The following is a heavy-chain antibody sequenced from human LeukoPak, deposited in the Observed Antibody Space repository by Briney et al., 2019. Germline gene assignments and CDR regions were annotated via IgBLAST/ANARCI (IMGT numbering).Heavy chain of an antibody. V-gene: IGHV1-18*01. CDR2: ISVYNGNT. Sequence: ASVKVSCKASGYTFTSYAISWVRQAPGQGLEWMGWISVYNGNTNYAQKLQGRVTMTTDTSTSTAYMELRSLRSDDTAVYYCASIVGGLNWFDPWGQGTLVTVSS. J-gene: IGHJ5*02. CDR1: GYTFTSYA. D-gene: IGHD1-26*01. CDR3: ASIVGGLNWFDP.